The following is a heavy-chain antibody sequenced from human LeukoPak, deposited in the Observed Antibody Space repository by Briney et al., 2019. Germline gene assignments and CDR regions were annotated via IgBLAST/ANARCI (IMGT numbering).Heavy chain of an antibody. J-gene: IGHJ4*02. D-gene: IGHD3-22*01. CDR2: ISGSGGST. CDR1: GFTFTSYA. V-gene: IGHV3-23*01. CDR3: AIRPWDYDSSGFYDY. Sequence: GGSLRLSCAASGFTFTSYAMSWVRHAPGKGLEWVSAISGSGGSTYYADSVKGRFTISRDNSKNTLFLQMNSLRAEDTAVYYCAIRPWDYDSSGFYDYWGQGTLVTVSS.